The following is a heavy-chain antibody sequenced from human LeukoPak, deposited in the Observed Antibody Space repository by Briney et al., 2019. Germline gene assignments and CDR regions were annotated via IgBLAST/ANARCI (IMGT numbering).Heavy chain of an antibody. Sequence: AGGSLRLSCAGSGFNFTGYWMHWVRQAPGKGLEWISRLYSDGRSLTYADSVMGRFTISRDNAKNMLYLQMNSLRAEDTAVYYCARGRGLGELAVASFDSWGQGILVTVSS. J-gene: IGHJ4*02. D-gene: IGHD6-19*01. CDR3: ARGRGLGELAVASFDS. V-gene: IGHV3-74*03. CDR1: GFNFTGYW. CDR2: LYSDGRSL.